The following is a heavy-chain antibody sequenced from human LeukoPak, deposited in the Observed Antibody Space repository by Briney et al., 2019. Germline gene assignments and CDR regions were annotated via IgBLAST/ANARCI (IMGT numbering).Heavy chain of an antibody. V-gene: IGHV1-8*01. CDR1: GYTFTSYD. D-gene: IGHD3-3*01. CDR2: MNPNSGNT. Sequence: ASVKVSCKASGYTFTSYDINWVRQATGQGLEWMGWMNPNSGNTGYAQKFQGRVTMTRNTSISTAYMELSSLRAEDTAVYYCAKESGTSYYDFWSGWGWGQGTLVTVSS. J-gene: IGHJ4*02. CDR3: AKESGTSYYDFWSGWG.